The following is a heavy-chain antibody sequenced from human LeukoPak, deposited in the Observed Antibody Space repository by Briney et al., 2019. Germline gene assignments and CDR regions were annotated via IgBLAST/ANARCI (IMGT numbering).Heavy chain of an antibody. V-gene: IGHV4-61*02. CDR2: IYTSGST. CDR3: ARDSYDFWSGSYYYYGMDV. J-gene: IGHJ6*02. CDR1: GGSISSGSYY. Sequence: SQTLSLTCTVSGGSISSGSYYWSWIRQSAGKGLEWIGRIYTSGSTNYNPSLKSRVTISVDTSKNQFSLKLSSVTAADTAVYYCARDSYDFWSGSYYYYGMDVWGQGTTVTVSS. D-gene: IGHD3-3*01.